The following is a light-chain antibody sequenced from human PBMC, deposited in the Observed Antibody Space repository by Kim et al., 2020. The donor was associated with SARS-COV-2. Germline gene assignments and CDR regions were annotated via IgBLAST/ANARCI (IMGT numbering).Light chain of an antibody. V-gene: IGLV2-11*01. CDR2: DVT. J-gene: IGLJ3*02. Sequence: QSALTQPLSVSGSPGQSVTISCTGTSSDVGGYNYVSWYQQHPGKAPKLMIYDVTKRPSGVPDRFSGSKSGNTASLTISGLQAEDEADYYCCSYVGTYRVFGGGTQLTVL. CDR3: CSYVGTYRV. CDR1: SSDVGGYNY.